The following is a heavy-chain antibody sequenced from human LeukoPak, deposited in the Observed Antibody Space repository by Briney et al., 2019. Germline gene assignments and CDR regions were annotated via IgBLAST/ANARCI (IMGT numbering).Heavy chain of an antibody. V-gene: IGHV3-30*18. J-gene: IGHJ4*02. CDR1: GFTFSSYG. D-gene: IGHD1-26*01. CDR2: ISYDGSNK. Sequence: GRSLRLSCAASGFTFSSYGMHWVRQAPGKGLEWVAVISYDGSNKYYADYVKGRFTISRDNSKNTLYLQMNSLRAEDTAVYYCAKEGAIVEYYFDYWGQGTLVTVSS. CDR3: AKEGAIVEYYFDY.